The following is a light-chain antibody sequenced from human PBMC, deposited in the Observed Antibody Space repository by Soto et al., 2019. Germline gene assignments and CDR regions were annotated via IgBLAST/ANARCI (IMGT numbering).Light chain of an antibody. V-gene: IGKV3-11*01. J-gene: IGKJ5*01. CDR3: QQWKNWPPST. CDR2: DSS. CDR1: QSVDKF. Sequence: EIELTHSPATLSLSPGETATLSCRASQSVDKFLAWYQQRPGQPPRLLIFDSSNRATGVPVRFSGTGSGTVFTLTIGSLEPEDSALYYYQQWKNWPPSTFGPGTRLEIK.